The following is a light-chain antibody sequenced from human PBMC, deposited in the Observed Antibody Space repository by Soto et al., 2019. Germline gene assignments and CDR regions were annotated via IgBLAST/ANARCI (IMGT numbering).Light chain of an antibody. CDR1: QGISNF. CDR2: AAS. J-gene: IGKJ4*01. CDR3: QKYKSAPSLT. V-gene: IGKV1-27*01. Sequence: DIQMTQSPSSLSASVGDRVTITCRASQGISNFLAWYQHKPGKVPKLLIYAASTLQSGLPSRFRGSGSGTDFTLTISSLQPEDVATYYCQKYKSAPSLTFGGGTKVEIK.